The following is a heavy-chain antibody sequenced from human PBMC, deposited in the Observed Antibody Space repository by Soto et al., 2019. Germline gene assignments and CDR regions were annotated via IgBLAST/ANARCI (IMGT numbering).Heavy chain of an antibody. CDR1: GFTFSNYW. CDR3: VRGSVYNWRGDF. CDR2: INGDGSTT. J-gene: IGHJ4*02. V-gene: IGHV3-74*01. D-gene: IGHD1-20*01. Sequence: EVQLVVSGGDLIQPGGSLRLSCGASGFTFSNYWMHWVRQAPGKGLVWVSRINGDGSTTSYADSVKGRFTISRDNAKNTLSLQMNSLRAEDTAVYYCVRGSVYNWRGDFWGQGTLVTVSS.